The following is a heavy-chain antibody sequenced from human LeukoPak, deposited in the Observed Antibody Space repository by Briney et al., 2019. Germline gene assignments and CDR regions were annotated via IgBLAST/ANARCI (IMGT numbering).Heavy chain of an antibody. V-gene: IGHV1-18*01. Sequence: EASVKVSCKASGYTFTSYGISWVRQAPGQGLEWMGWISAYNGNTNYAQKLQGRVTMTTDTSTSTAYMELRSLRSDDTAVYYCARMGPYYYDSSGPNDYWGQGTLVTVSS. CDR3: ARMGPYYYDSSGPNDY. CDR1: GYTFTSYG. J-gene: IGHJ4*02. CDR2: ISAYNGNT. D-gene: IGHD3-22*01.